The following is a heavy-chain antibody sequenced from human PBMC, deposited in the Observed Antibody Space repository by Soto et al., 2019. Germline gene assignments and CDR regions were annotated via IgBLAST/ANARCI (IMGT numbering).Heavy chain of an antibody. Sequence: GGSLRLSCAASGFTFSSYGMHWVRQAPGKGLEWVAVIWYDGSNKYYADSVKGRFTISRDNSKNTLYLQMNSLRAEDTAVYYCARGLRYFDWSRHAFDIWGQGTMVTVS. D-gene: IGHD3-9*01. J-gene: IGHJ3*02. CDR2: IWYDGSNK. CDR1: GFTFSSYG. V-gene: IGHV3-33*01. CDR3: ARGLRYFDWSRHAFDI.